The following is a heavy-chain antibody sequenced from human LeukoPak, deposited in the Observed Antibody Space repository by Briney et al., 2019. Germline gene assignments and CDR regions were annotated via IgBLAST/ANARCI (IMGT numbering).Heavy chain of an antibody. CDR3: ATDTPETAAFDY. CDR2: IVGSSSNM. V-gene: IGHV3-48*04. J-gene: IGHJ4*02. D-gene: IGHD1-1*01. CDR1: GFSFSTYS. Sequence: GGSLRLSCTASGFSFSTYSMNWVRQAPGKGLEWVSYIVGSSSNMYYTDSVKGRFTISRDNAKNSLYLQMGSLRAEDTAVYYCATDTPETAAFDYWGQGTLVTVSS.